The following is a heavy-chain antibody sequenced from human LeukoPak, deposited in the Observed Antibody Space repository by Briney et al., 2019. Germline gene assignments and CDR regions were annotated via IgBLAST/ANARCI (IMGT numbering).Heavy chain of an antibody. CDR1: GFTFSSYG. D-gene: IGHD6-13*01. CDR3: AKDLAEGGYSSSWSGAY. CDR2: ISYDGSNK. J-gene: IGHJ4*02. V-gene: IGHV3-30*18. Sequence: GRSLRLSCAASGFTFSSYGMHWVRQAPGKGLEWVAVISYDGSNKYYADSVKGRFTISRDNSKNTLYLQMNSLRAEDTAVYYCAKDLAEGGYSSSWSGAYWGQGTLVTVSS.